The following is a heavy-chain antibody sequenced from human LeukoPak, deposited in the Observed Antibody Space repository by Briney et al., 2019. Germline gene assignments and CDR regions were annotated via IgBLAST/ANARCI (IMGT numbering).Heavy chain of an antibody. CDR1: GYTLTELS. Sequence: ASVKVSCKVSGYTLTELSMHWVRQAPGKGLEWMGGYDPEDGETIYAQKFQGRVTMTEDTSTDTAYMELSGLRSEDTAVYYCATYLKNIVVVPAAIGWFDPWGQGTLVTVSS. CDR2: YDPEDGET. V-gene: IGHV1-24*01. J-gene: IGHJ5*02. D-gene: IGHD2-2*01. CDR3: ATYLKNIVVVPAAIGWFDP.